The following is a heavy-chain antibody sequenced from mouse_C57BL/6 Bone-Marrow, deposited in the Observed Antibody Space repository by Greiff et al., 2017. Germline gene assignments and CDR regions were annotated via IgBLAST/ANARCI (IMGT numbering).Heavy chain of an antibody. J-gene: IGHJ4*01. CDR2: MNPRGGSP. V-gene: IGHV1-64*01. D-gene: IGHD2-4*01. CDR3: ARSYDYDEYTMDY. Sequence: VQLQQPGAELVKPGASVKLSCKASGYTFTNYWMHWVKQRPGQGLEWIGMMNPRGGSPDYNEKFKSESTLSVDKSSRTAYMELSSLTSEDSAVYYCARSYDYDEYTMDYWGQGTSVTVSS. CDR1: GYTFTNYW.